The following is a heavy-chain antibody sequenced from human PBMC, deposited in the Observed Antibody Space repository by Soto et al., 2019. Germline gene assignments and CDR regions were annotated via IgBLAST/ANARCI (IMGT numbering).Heavy chain of an antibody. V-gene: IGHV3-48*02. Sequence: PGGSLRLSCAASGFTFGSYSMNWVRQAPGKGLEWISYISTTSSPIYYADSVRGRFTISRDDAKNSLYLQLNSLRDEDTAVYYCARDGGPGIAVAGTWFGPWGQRILVPVAS. CDR1: GFTFGSYS. CDR2: ISTTSSPI. J-gene: IGHJ5*02. D-gene: IGHD6-19*01. CDR3: ARDGGPGIAVAGTWFGP.